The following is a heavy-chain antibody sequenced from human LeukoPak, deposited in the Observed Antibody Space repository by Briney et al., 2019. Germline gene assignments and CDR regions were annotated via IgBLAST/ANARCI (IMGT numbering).Heavy chain of an antibody. J-gene: IGHJ4*02. CDR2: IGTAGDT. Sequence: GSLRLSCAASGFTFSSYDMHWVRQATGKGLEWVSAIGTAGDTYYPGSVKGRFTISRENAKNSLYLQMSSLRAGDTAVYYCARATQYQLLKSRGNHDFDYWGQGTLVTVSS. D-gene: IGHD2-2*01. V-gene: IGHV3-13*01. CDR1: GFTFSSYD. CDR3: ARATQYQLLKSRGNHDFDY.